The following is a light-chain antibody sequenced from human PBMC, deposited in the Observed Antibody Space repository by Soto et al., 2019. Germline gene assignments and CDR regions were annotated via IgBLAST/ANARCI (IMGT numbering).Light chain of an antibody. Sequence: QSVLTQPRSVSGSPGQSVTISCTGTSSDYVSWYQQHPGKAPKLMIYDVSMRPSGVPDRFSGSKSGNTASLTISGLQAEXXXXXYXWSYIGGYTFVMFGGGTKVTVL. V-gene: IGLV2-11*01. CDR1: SSDY. CDR3: WSYIGGYTFVM. CDR2: DVS. J-gene: IGLJ3*02.